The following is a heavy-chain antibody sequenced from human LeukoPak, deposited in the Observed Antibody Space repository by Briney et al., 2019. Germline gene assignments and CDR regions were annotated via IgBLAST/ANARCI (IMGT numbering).Heavy chain of an antibody. V-gene: IGHV3-48*03. CDR2: ISSSGSTI. CDR3: AREGYSGYGRYYYYYYGMDV. CDR1: GFTFSSYE. Sequence: PGGSLRLSCAASGFTFSSYEMNWVRQAPGKGLEWVSYISSSGSTIYYADSVKGRFTISRDNAKNSLYLQMNSLRAEDTAVYYCAREGYSGYGRYYYYYYGMDVWGQGTTVTVSS. D-gene: IGHD5-12*01. J-gene: IGHJ6*02.